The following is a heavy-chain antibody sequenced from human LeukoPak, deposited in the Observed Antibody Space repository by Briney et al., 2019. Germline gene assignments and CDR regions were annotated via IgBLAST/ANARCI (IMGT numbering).Heavy chain of an antibody. CDR1: GGSISSSSYY. Sequence: SETLSLTCTVSGGSISSSSYYWGWIRQPPGKGLEWIGSIYYSGSTYYNPSLKSRVTISVDTSKNQFSLKLSSVTAADTAVYYCARAGLAAAGMLYDYWGQGTLVTVSS. J-gene: IGHJ4*02. CDR3: ARAGLAAAGMLYDY. CDR2: IYYSGST. D-gene: IGHD6-13*01. V-gene: IGHV4-39*07.